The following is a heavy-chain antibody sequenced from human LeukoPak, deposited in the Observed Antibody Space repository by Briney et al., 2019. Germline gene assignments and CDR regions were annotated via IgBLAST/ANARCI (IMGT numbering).Heavy chain of an antibody. CDR3: ARQFATASADTRGYFDF. CDR2: ITYDGSA. J-gene: IGHJ4*02. V-gene: IGHV4-39*01. D-gene: IGHD2-2*01. CDR1: GASISSSNDY. Sequence: SETLSLTCSVSGASISSSNDYWGWIRQAPGKGLEWIGSITYDGSAHYNPSLMSRATILVDTSKNQFSLKLSSVTAADAAMYYCARQFATASADTRGYFDFWGQGTVVTVPS.